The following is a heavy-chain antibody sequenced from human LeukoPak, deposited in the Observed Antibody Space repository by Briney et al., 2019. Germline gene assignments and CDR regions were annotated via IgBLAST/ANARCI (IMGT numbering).Heavy chain of an antibody. J-gene: IGHJ4*02. CDR3: VRLLSATGNFDY. CDR1: GGSISSYY. CDR2: INYSGDT. V-gene: IGHV4-39*07. D-gene: IGHD1-1*01. Sequence: SETLSLTCTVSGGSISSYYWGWIRQPPGKGLEWIENINYSGDTYYNPSLKSRVTISVDTSKNQFSLKLRSVTAADTAVYYCVRLLSATGNFDYWGQGALVTVSS.